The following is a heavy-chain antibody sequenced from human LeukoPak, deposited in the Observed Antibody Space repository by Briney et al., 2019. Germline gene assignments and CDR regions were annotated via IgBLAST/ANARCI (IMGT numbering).Heavy chain of an antibody. Sequence: GASVKVSCKTSGHSINTFGITWVRQAPGQGLEWIGWMSSENGTTNYADKFQGRVNITRDTSRTTAYMELRSLRSDDTAAYFCANVAKGRYFFYYMDVWGAGTTVTVSS. J-gene: IGHJ6*03. CDR1: GHSINTFG. V-gene: IGHV1-18*01. CDR3: ANVAKGRYFFYYMDV. CDR2: MSSENGTT. D-gene: IGHD5-12*01.